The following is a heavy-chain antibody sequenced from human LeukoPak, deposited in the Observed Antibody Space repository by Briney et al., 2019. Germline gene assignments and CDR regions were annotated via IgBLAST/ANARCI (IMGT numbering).Heavy chain of an antibody. CDR1: GYTFTGYY. V-gene: IGHV1-2*04. D-gene: IGHD5-12*01. J-gene: IGHJ6*02. CDR2: INPNSGGT. Sequence: GASVKVSCKASGYTFTGYYMHWVRQAPGQGLEWMGWINPNSGGTNYAQKFQGWVTMTRDTSISTAYMELSRLRCDDTAVYYCARALKWHYGMDVWGQGTTVTVSS. CDR3: ARALKWHYGMDV.